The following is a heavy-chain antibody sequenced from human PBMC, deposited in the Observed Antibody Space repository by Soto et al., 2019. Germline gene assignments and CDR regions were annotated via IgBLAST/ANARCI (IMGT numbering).Heavy chain of an antibody. V-gene: IGHV3-23*01. CDR2: ITNSGSGT. J-gene: IGHJ4*02. Sequence: EVQLMESGGGFVQPGGSLRLSCAASGFILSNYAMGWVRQAPGKGLEWVSSITNSGSGTYYADSVKGRFTIFRDSSQNTLFPESKRLRAGDTAIYYCANDSCSTDGCVTWSGYWGQGTLVTVSS. D-gene: IGHD2-2*01. CDR3: ANDSCSTDGCVTWSGY. CDR1: GFILSNYA.